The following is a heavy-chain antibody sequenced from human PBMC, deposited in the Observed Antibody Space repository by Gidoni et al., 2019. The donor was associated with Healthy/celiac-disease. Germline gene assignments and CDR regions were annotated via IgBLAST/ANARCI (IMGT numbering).Heavy chain of an antibody. J-gene: IGHJ2*01. Sequence: QVQLVQSGAEVKKPGSSVKVSCKASGGTFSSYAISWVRQAPGQGLEWMGRIIPSLGIANYAQKFQGRVTITADKSTSTAYMELSSLRSEDTAVYYCARDQKWELLLFSWYFDLWGRGTLVTVSS. CDR2: IIPSLGIA. CDR1: GGTFSSYA. D-gene: IGHD1-26*01. CDR3: ARDQKWELLLFSWYFDL. V-gene: IGHV1-69*04.